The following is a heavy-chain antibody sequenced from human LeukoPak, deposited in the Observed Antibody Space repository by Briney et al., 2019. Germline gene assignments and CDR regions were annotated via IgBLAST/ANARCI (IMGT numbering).Heavy chain of an antibody. V-gene: IGHV1-69*13. D-gene: IGHD5-18*01. Sequence: SVKVSCKASGYTFTSYDINWVRQATGQGLEWMGGIVPIFGTANYAQKFQGRVTITADESTSTAYMELSSLRSEDTAVYYCARDGYSYGFVRYWGQGTLVTVSS. CDR3: ARDGYSYGFVRY. J-gene: IGHJ4*02. CDR2: IVPIFGTA. CDR1: GYTFTSYD.